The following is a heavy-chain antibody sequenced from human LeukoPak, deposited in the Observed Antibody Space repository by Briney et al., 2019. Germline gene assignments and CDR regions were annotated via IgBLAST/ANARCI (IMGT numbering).Heavy chain of an antibody. J-gene: IGHJ4*02. CDR3: ARLEWLSIYFDY. CDR2: IYYSGST. D-gene: IGHD3-3*01. V-gene: IGHV4-59*11. CDR1: GGSISSHY. Sequence: PSETLSLTCTVSGGSISSHYWSWIRQPPGKGLEWIGYIYYSGSTNYNPSLKSRVTISVDTSKNQFSLKLSSVTAADTAVYYCARLEWLSIYFDYWGQGTLVTVSS.